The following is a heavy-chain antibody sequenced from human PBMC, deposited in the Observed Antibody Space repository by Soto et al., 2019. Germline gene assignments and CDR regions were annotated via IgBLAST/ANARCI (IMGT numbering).Heavy chain of an antibody. CDR3: ARRIFGVVSDKDYFDY. D-gene: IGHD3-3*02. J-gene: IGHJ4*02. CDR2: INHSGST. Sequence: QVQLQQWGAGLLKPSETLSLTCAVYGGSFSGYYWSWIRQPPGKGLEWIGEINHSGSTNYNPSLKSRVTISVDTSKHQFSLKLSSVTAADTAVYYCARRIFGVVSDKDYFDYWGQGTLVTVSS. CDR1: GGSFSGYY. V-gene: IGHV4-34*01.